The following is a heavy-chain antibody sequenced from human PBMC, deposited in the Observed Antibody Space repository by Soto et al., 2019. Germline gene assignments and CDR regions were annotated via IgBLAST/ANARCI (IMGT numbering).Heavy chain of an antibody. Sequence: EVQLVESGGGLVQPEGSLRLSCAASGFTFSDNYMDWVRQAPGKGLEWVGRIKNKANSYTTEYAAPVKGRFIISRDDSKNSVFLQRNRLKTDDTAVYYRTRVRLGSSHSSDYWGQGILVTVSS. CDR1: GFTFSDNY. V-gene: IGHV3-72*01. CDR2: IKNKANSYTT. J-gene: IGHJ4*01. CDR3: TRVRLGSSHSSDY. D-gene: IGHD6-13*01.